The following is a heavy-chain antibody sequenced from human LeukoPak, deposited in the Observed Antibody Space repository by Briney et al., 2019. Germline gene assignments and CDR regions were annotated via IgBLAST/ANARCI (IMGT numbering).Heavy chain of an antibody. CDR3: ARKGEGSRAFDI. D-gene: IGHD3-10*01. Sequence: GGSLRLPCAASGFTFSSYAMHWVRQVPGKGLEWAAVISYDGSNKYYADSVKGRFTISRDNSKNTLYLQMNSLRAEDTAVHYCARKGEGSRAFDIWGQGTMVTVSS. CDR2: ISYDGSNK. CDR1: GFTFSSYA. V-gene: IGHV3-30-3*01. J-gene: IGHJ3*02.